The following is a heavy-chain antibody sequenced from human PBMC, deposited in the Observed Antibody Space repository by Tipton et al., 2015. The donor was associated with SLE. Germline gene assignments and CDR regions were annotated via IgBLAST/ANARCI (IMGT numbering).Heavy chain of an antibody. V-gene: IGHV3-30*04. D-gene: IGHD1-26*01. Sequence: SLRLSCVASGFSFSIYAMNWVRQAPGKGLEWVALISYDGSNIYYAESVKGRFTISRDNSKNTLYLQMNSLRVEDTAVYYCAGSLVGATVDYWGQGTLVTVSS. CDR1: GFSFSIYA. CDR2: ISYDGSNI. CDR3: AGSLVGATVDY. J-gene: IGHJ4*02.